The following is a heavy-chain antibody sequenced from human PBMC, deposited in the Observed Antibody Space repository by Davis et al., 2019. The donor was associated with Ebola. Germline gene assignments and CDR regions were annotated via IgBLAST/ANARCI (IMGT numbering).Heavy chain of an antibody. CDR1: GYTFTSYG. J-gene: IGHJ4*02. Sequence: ASVKVSCKASGYTFTSYGISWVRQAPGQGLEWMGWISAYNGNTNYAQKLQGRVTMTRDTFTSTVYMELSSLRSEDTAVYYCARGWRGYSGYDQTLFIYWGQGTLVTVSS. CDR3: ARGWRGYSGYDQTLFIY. CDR2: ISAYNGNT. V-gene: IGHV1-18*01. D-gene: IGHD5-12*01.